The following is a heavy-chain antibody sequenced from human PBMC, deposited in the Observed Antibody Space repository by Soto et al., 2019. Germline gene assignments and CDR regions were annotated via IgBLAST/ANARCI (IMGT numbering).Heavy chain of an antibody. Sequence: SETLSLTCAVYGASFRGYYWSWIRQPPGKGLEWIGEINHTGSTNYNPSLKSRVTISVDTSKNQFSLKLSSVTAADTAVYYCARLRAAGLSQIIAAAGSRYYYYYGMDVSGQRTTVTVSS. CDR3: ARLRAAGLSQIIAAAGSRYYYYYGMDV. J-gene: IGHJ6*02. V-gene: IGHV4-34*01. CDR2: INHTGST. CDR1: GASFRGYY. D-gene: IGHD6-13*01.